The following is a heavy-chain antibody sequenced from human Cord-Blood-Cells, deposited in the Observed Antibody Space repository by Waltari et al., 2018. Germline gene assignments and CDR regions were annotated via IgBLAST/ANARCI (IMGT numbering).Heavy chain of an antibody. CDR1: GDSVSSNSAA. V-gene: IGHV6-1*01. J-gene: IGHJ4*02. CDR3: ARMYYDFWSGPRAPFDY. CDR2: TYYRSKWYN. D-gene: IGHD3-3*01. Sequence: QVQLQQSGPGLVKPSQTLSLTCAISGDSVSSNSAAWNWIRQSPSRALEWLGRTYYRSKWYNDYAVSVKSRITINPDTSKNQFSLQLNSVTPEDTAVYYCARMYYDFWSGPRAPFDYWGQGTLVTVSS.